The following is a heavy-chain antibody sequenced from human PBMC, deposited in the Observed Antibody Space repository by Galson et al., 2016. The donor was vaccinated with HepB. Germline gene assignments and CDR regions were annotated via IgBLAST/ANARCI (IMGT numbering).Heavy chain of an antibody. Sequence: SLRLSCAASGFTFSRFAMHWVRQAPGKGLEWVALISHDGTSEHYSDSVKGRLTISRDSSKNTLYLHIRSLAGEDTAVYYCAKGTGGVFAPSYYFDYWGPGTLVAVSS. CDR3: AKGTGGVFAPSYYFDY. CDR1: GFTFSRFA. CDR2: ISHDGTSE. V-gene: IGHV3-30*04. D-gene: IGHD3-16*02. J-gene: IGHJ4*02.